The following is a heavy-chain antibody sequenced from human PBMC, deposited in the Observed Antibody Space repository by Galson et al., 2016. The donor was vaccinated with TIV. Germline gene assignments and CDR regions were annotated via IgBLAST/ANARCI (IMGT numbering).Heavy chain of an antibody. CDR1: GDSVTTNF. CDR3: ARENSGTFRYFDY. V-gene: IGHV4-4*07. D-gene: IGHD1-26*01. Sequence: SETLSLTCTVSGDSVTTNFWTWIRRPAGKGLEWLGRMYAGGSSDYNPSLNSRLTISIDRSSNRFSLTLRSVTAADTAVYYCARENSGTFRYFDYWGRGTHVAVSS. J-gene: IGHJ4*02. CDR2: MYAGGSS.